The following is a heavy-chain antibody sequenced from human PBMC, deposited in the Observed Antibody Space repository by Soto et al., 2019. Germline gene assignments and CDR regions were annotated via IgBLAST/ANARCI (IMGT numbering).Heavy chain of an antibody. CDR1: GYTFTSYG. CDR2: ISAYSGNT. CDR3: ARDRGYQLLYPDDFDI. V-gene: IGHV1-18*01. Sequence: ASVKVSCKASGYTFTSYGISWVRQAPGQGLEWMGWISAYSGNTNYARDLQGRVTMTTDTSTSTAYMDLRSLRSDDTAVYYCARDRGYQLLYPDDFDICGQGTMVTVS. J-gene: IGHJ3*02. D-gene: IGHD2-2*02.